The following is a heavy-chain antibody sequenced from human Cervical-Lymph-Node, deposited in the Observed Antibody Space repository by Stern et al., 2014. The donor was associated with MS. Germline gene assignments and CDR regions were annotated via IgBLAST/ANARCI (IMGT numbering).Heavy chain of an antibody. J-gene: IGHJ6*02. CDR1: GFTFSSYG. D-gene: IGHD6-13*01. V-gene: IGHV3-33*01. CDR2: IWYDGSNK. Sequence: VQLVESGGGVVQPGRSLRLSCAASGFTFSSYGMHWVRQAPGKGLEWVAVIWYDGSNKYYADCVKGRFTISRDNSKNTLYLQMNSLRAEDTAVYYCARSSSPSPYYYYGMDVWGQGTTVTVSS. CDR3: ARSSSPSPYYYYGMDV.